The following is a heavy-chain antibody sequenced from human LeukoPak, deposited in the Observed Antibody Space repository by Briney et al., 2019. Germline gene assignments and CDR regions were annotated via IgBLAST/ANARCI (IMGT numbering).Heavy chain of an antibody. CDR1: GGSISSGSYY. J-gene: IGHJ4*02. CDR3: ARSIAGSHYDSSGYYWHFDY. Sequence: PSQTLSLTCTVSGGSISSGSYYWSWIRQPAGKGLEWIGRIYTSGSTNYNPSLKSRVTISVDTSKNQFSLKLSSVTAADTAVYYCARSIAGSHYDSSGYYWHFDYWGQGTLVTVSS. D-gene: IGHD3-22*01. V-gene: IGHV4-61*02. CDR2: IYTSGST.